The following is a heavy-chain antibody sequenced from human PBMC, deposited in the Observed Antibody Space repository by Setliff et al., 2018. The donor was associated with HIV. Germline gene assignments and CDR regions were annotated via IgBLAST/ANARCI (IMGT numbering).Heavy chain of an antibody. V-gene: IGHV4-4*09. J-gene: IGHJ4*02. CDR3: ARGLSFYDPGGFDY. CDR1: GGSISSYY. CDR2: IYTSGST. Sequence: SVTLSLTCTVSGGSISSYYWSWIRQPPGKGLEWIGYIYTSGSTNYNPSLKSRVTISVDTSKNQFSLKLSSVTAADTAVYYCARGLSFYDPGGFDYWGQGTLVTVSS. D-gene: IGHD3-22*01.